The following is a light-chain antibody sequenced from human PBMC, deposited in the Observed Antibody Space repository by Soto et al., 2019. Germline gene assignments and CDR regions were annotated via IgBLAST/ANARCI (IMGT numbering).Light chain of an antibody. CDR3: LQHKTYPRT. CDR1: QSVSNW. CDR2: DVS. V-gene: IGKV1-5*01. J-gene: IGKJ1*01. Sequence: MTQSPGTLSVSPGERVTITCRASQSVSNWLAWYQQKPGKAPKLLIYDVSSLESGVPSRFSGSGSGTEFTLTISSLQPEDSATYYCLQHKTYPRTFGQGTKVDIK.